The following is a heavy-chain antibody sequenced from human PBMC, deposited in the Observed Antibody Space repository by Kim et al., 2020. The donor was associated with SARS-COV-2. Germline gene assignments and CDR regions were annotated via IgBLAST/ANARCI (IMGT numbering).Heavy chain of an antibody. CDR3: ARNSDYGDYGWFDP. D-gene: IGHD4-17*01. CDR2: IWYDGSNK. V-gene: IGHV3-33*01. J-gene: IGHJ5*02. CDR1: GFTFSSYG. Sequence: GGSLRLSCAASGFTFSSYGMHWVRQAPGKGLEWVAVIWYDGSNKYYADSVKGRFTISRDNSKNTLYLQMNSLRAEDTAVYYCARNSDYGDYGWFDPWGQGTLVTVSS.